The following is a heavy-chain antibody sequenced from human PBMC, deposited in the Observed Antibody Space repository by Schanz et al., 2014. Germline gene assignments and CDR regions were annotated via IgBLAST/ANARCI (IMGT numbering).Heavy chain of an antibody. V-gene: IGHV1-18*01. CDR2: ISVYNHNK. CDR1: GYIFINSG. D-gene: IGHD1-1*01. J-gene: IGHJ4*02. Sequence: QIQLVQSGPEVKKPGATVKVSCKASGYIFINSGISWVRQAPGQGLEWMGWISVYNHNKEYDQKFQGRVTMTTDTSTSTAYMALTDLRSDDTAVYYCARDRRCFDRDDLYYFDSWGQGTLVTVSS. CDR3: ARDRRCFDRDDLYYFDS.